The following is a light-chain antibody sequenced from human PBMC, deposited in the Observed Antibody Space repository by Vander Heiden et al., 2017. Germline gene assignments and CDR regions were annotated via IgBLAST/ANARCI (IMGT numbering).Light chain of an antibody. CDR1: RSISTY. Sequence: DIQMTQSPSSLSASVGDRVTVTCRASRSISTYLNWYQQRPGKAPQLLIYAASSLQSGVPSRFSGSGSGTDFTLAISTLQPEDFATYYCQQSHSIPLTFGGGTKVEI. CDR2: AAS. J-gene: IGKJ4*01. CDR3: QQSHSIPLT. V-gene: IGKV1-39*01.